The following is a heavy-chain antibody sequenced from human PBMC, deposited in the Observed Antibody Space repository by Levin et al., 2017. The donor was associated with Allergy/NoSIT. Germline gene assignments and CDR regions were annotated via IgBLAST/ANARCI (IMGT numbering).Heavy chain of an antibody. V-gene: IGHV4-30-4*01. CDR2: IYYSGST. Sequence: SETLSLTCTVSGGSISSGDYYWSWIRQPPGKGLEWIGYIYYSGSTYYNPSLKSRVTISVDTSKNQFSLKLSSVTAADTAVYYCARGVGVGELGLDPWGQGTLVTVSS. CDR3: ARGVGVGELGLDP. J-gene: IGHJ5*02. D-gene: IGHD3-10*01. CDR1: GGSISSGDYY.